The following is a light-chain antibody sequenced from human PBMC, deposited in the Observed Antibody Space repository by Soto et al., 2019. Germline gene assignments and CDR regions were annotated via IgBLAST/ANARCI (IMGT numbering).Light chain of an antibody. Sequence: EIVLTQSPATLSLSPGERATLSCRASQSVSSYLAWYQQKPGQAPRLLIYDASNRATGIPARFSGSGAGTDFALTISRLEPEDFAVYYCQQYDRSPYTFGQGTKVDIK. CDR2: DAS. CDR3: QQYDRSPYT. J-gene: IGKJ2*01. CDR1: QSVSSY. V-gene: IGKV3-11*01.